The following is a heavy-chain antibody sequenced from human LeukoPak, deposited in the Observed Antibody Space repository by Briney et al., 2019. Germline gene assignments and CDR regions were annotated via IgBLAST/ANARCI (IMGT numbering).Heavy chain of an antibody. V-gene: IGHV1-69*06. CDR3: ASTDYYDSSGPDAFDI. CDR1: GGTFSSYA. D-gene: IGHD3-22*01. J-gene: IGHJ3*02. CDR2: IIPIFGTA. Sequence: SVKVSCKASGGTFSSYAISWVRQAPGQGLEWMGGIIPIFGTANYAQKFQGRVTITADKSTSTAYMELSSLRSEDTAVYYCASTDYYDSSGPDAFDIWGQGTMVTVSS.